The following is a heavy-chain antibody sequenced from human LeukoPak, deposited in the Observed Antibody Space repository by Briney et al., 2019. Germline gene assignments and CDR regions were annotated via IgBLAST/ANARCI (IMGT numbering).Heavy chain of an antibody. Sequence: GSLRLSFAASGFIFSRYAMGWVRQPPGKGLKWVSTISGSGGTTYYADSVKGRFTISRDNSKNTLYLQMNSLRAEDTAVYYCAKALYYYDSSGYYYPYYFDYWGQGTLVTVSS. CDR1: GFIFSRYA. CDR3: AKALYYYDSSGYYYPYYFDY. V-gene: IGHV3-23*01. D-gene: IGHD3-22*01. J-gene: IGHJ4*02. CDR2: ISGSGGTT.